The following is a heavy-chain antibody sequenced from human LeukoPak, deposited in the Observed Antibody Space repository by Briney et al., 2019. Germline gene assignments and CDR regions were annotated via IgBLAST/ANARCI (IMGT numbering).Heavy chain of an antibody. D-gene: IGHD6-19*01. V-gene: IGHV4-59*08. CDR2: IYYSGST. Sequence: SETLSLTCTVSGGSISSYYWSWIRQPPGKGLEWIGYIYYSGSTNYNPSLKSRVTISVDTSKNQFSLKLSSVTAADTAVYYCARRHSSGWCHFDYWGQGTLVTVSS. CDR3: ARRHSSGWCHFDY. J-gene: IGHJ4*02. CDR1: GGSISSYY.